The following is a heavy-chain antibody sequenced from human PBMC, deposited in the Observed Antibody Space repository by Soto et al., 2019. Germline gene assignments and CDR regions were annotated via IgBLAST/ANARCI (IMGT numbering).Heavy chain of an antibody. D-gene: IGHD1-7*01. Sequence: PSETLSLTCTVSGGSISSRGYYLRWIRQHPGKGLEWIGYIYYSGSTYYNPSLKSRVTISVDTSKNQFSLKLSSVTAADTAVYYCARGTNWNFFLGISGERNWFDPWGQGTLVTVSS. V-gene: IGHV4-31*03. CDR1: GGSISSRGYY. CDR3: ARGTNWNFFLGISGERNWFDP. CDR2: IYYSGST. J-gene: IGHJ5*02.